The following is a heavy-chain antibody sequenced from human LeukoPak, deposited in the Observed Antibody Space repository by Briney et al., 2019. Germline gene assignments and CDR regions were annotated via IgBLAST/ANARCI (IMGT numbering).Heavy chain of an antibody. J-gene: IGHJ4*02. CDR3: ARLGAGPTYYDFWSGYSSFYFDY. D-gene: IGHD3-3*01. CDR1: GYTFTSFY. Sequence: ASVKVSCKASGYTFTSFYMHWVRQAPGQGLEWMGIINPRGGSVSSAQNFQDRITLTRDTSTSTVYMELSSLRSDDTAVYYCARLGAGPTYYDFWSGYSSFYFDYWGQGTLVTVSS. V-gene: IGHV1-46*01. CDR2: INPRGGSV.